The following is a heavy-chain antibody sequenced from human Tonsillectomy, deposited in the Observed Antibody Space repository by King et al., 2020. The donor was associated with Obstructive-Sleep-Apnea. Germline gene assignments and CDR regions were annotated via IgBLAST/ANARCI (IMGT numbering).Heavy chain of an antibody. CDR2: IPYDGSNK. CDR1: GFTFSSYG. CDR3: AGDGVAVAGPYYYYAMDV. D-gene: IGHD6-19*01. V-gene: IGHV3-30*02. J-gene: IGHJ6*02. Sequence: QLVQSGGGVVQRGRSLRLSCAAPGFTFSSYGMHWVRQAPGKGLEWVAFIPYDGSNKYYADSVKGRFTISRDNSKNTLYLQMNSLRAEDTAVYYCAGDGVAVAGPYYYYAMDVWGQGTTVTVSS.